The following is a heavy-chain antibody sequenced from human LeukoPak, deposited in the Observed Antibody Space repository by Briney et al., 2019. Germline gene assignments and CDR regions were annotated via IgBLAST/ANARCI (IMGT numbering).Heavy chain of an antibody. D-gene: IGHD2-2*01. Sequence: SETLPLTCTVSGGTISSYYWSWIRQPAGEGLEWIGRIYISGSTNYNPSLKSRVTMSVDTSKNQFSLKLSSVTAADTAVYYCARDPLYCSSTSCYDYWGQGTLVTVSS. CDR1: GGTISSYY. CDR2: IYISGST. V-gene: IGHV4-4*07. CDR3: ARDPLYCSSTSCYDY. J-gene: IGHJ4*02.